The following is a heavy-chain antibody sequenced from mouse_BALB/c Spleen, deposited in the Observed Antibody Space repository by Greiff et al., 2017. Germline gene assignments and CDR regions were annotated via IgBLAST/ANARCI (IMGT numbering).Heavy chain of an antibody. CDR2: IWTGGGT. CDR1: GFSLTSYD. CDR3: VRGPTATAMDY. V-gene: IGHV2-9-2*01. J-gene: IGHJ4*01. D-gene: IGHD1-2*01. Sequence: VHLVESGPGLVAPSQSLSITCTVSGFSLTSYDISWIRQPPGKGLEWLGVIWTGGGTNYNSAFMSRLSISKDNSKSQVFLKMNSLQTDDTAIYYCVRGPTATAMDYWGQGTSVTVSS.